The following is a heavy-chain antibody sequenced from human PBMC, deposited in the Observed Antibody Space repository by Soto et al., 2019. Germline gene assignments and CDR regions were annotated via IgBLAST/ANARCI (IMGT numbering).Heavy chain of an antibody. CDR1: EFTFSSYA. Sequence: QVQLVESEGGVVQPGRSLRLSCAASEFTFSSYAMHWVRQAPGKGLEWVAVISYDGSNKYYADSVKGRFTISRDNSKNTLYLQMNSLRTEDTAVYYCARRVGDYGVYYYDGMDVWGQGTTVTVSS. J-gene: IGHJ6*02. CDR2: ISYDGSNK. V-gene: IGHV3-30-3*01. D-gene: IGHD4-17*01. CDR3: ARRVGDYGVYYYDGMDV.